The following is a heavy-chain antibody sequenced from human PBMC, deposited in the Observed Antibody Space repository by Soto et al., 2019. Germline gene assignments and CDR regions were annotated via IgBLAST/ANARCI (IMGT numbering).Heavy chain of an antibody. CDR1: DGSISSDNYC. J-gene: IGHJ4*02. CDR3: ASTSYFDNSGSAY. CDR2: IYYSGST. D-gene: IGHD3-22*01. V-gene: IGHV4-30-4*01. Sequence: SVPLSHPCNVADGSISSDNYCWSLNRQPPGKGLEWIGYIYYSGSTYYNPSLKSRVIISIDTSKNQFSLKLSSVTAADTAVYYCASTSYFDNSGSAYWGQGTLVTVSS.